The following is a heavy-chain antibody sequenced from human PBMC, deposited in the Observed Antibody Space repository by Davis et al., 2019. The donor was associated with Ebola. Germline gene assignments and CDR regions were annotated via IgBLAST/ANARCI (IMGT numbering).Heavy chain of an antibody. J-gene: IGHJ6*04. CDR2: ISSSSSYI. CDR3: ARDMIVVVTLYGMDV. V-gene: IGHV3-21*01. CDR1: GFTFSSFA. D-gene: IGHD3-22*01. Sequence: GGSLRLSCAASGFTFSSFALHWVRRAPGKGLEWVSSISSSSSYIYYADSVKGRFTISRDNAKNSLYLQMNSLRAEDTAVYYCARDMIVVVTLYGMDVWGKGTTVTVSS.